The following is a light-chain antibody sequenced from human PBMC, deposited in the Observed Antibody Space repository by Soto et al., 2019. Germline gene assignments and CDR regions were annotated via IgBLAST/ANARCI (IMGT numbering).Light chain of an antibody. Sequence: DIVMTQSPDSLAVSLGERATINCKSSQSGLYSSNNKNYLAWYQQKPGQPPKLLIYWASTRESGVPDRFSGSGSGTDFTLTISSLQSEDVAVYYCQQDYSTALTFAHVTKVDLK. CDR2: WAS. CDR3: QQDYSTALT. V-gene: IGKV4-1*01. J-gene: IGKJ1*01. CDR1: QSGLYSSNNKNY.